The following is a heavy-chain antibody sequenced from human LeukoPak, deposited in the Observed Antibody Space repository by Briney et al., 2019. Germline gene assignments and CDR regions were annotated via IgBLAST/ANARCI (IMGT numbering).Heavy chain of an antibody. CDR2: INPSGGST. J-gene: IGHJ4*02. V-gene: IGHV1-46*01. CDR3: AREPGIVSWHGRPFITGTTIFDY. D-gene: IGHD1-20*01. CDR1: GYTFTSYY. Sequence: ASVKVSCKASGYTFTSYYMHWVRQAPGQGLEWMGIINPSGGSTSYAQKFQGRVTMTRDMSTSTVYMELSSLRSEDTAVYYCAREPGIVSWHGRPFITGTTIFDYWGQGTLVTVSS.